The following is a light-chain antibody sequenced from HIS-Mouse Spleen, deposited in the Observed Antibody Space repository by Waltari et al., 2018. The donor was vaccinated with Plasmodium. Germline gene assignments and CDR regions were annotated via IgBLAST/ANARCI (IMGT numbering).Light chain of an antibody. V-gene: IGLV1-44*01. CDR3: AAWDDSLNGQWV. Sequence: PGQRVTISCSGSSSNIGSNTVNWYQQLPGTAPKLLIYSNNQRPSGVPDRFSGSKSGTSASLALSGLQSEAEADYYCAAWDDSLNGQWVFGGGTKLTVL. CDR2: SNN. J-gene: IGLJ3*02. CDR1: SSNIGSNT.